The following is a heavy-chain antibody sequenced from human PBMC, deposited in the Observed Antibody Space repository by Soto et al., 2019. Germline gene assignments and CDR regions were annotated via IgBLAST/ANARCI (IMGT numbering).Heavy chain of an antibody. V-gene: IGHV3-30*04. J-gene: IGHJ5*02. CDR1: GFSISRSA. CDR3: ARDLQAGTDNVNCSAP. D-gene: IGHD2-21*01. CDR2: IAYDGSNR. Sequence: QVQLVESGGGVVQPGRSLKLSCAASGFSISRSAMHWVRQAPGKGLEWVAVIAYDGSNRWYADSAKGRFTISRDNSKNTVYLEMSSLRGEDTAVYYCARDLQAGTDNVNCSAPWGQGTLVTVSS.